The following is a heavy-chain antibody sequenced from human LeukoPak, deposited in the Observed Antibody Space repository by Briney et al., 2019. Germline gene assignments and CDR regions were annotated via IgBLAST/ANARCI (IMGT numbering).Heavy chain of an antibody. CDR1: GFTFSSYA. V-gene: IGHV3-30*04. Sequence: PGGSLRLSCAASGFTFSSYAMSWVRQAPGKGLEWVALISYDGSNKYYADSVKGRFTISRDNSKNTLYLQMNSLRAEDTAVYYCAKDPGIVVVVAATSGVGYFDYWGQGTLVTVSS. D-gene: IGHD2-15*01. CDR3: AKDPGIVVVVAATSGVGYFDY. J-gene: IGHJ4*02. CDR2: ISYDGSNK.